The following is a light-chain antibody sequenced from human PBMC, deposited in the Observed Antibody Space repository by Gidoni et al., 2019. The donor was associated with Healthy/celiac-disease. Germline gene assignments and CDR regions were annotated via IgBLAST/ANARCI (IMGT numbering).Light chain of an antibody. V-gene: IGKV2-28*01. CDR1: QSLLHSNGYNY. CDR2: LGS. Sequence: DIVMTQSPLSLPVTPGEPASISCRSSQSLLHSNGYNYLDWYLQKPGQSPQLLIYLGSNRASGVPDRFSGRGSGTDFTLKISRVEAEDVGVYYCMQGIQTPRTFGQGTKLEIK. J-gene: IGKJ2*02. CDR3: MQGIQTPRT.